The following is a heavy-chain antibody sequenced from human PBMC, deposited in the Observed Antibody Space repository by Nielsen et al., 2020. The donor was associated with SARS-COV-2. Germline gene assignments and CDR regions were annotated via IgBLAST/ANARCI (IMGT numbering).Heavy chain of an antibody. CDR1: GFTFSSYG. J-gene: IGHJ4*02. D-gene: IGHD3-10*01. CDR3: AKSNVVRGIIGYYFEY. CDR2: ISYDGSNK. Sequence: GGSLRLPCAASGFTFSSYGMHWVRQAPGKGLEWVAVISYDGSNKYYADSVKGRFTISRDNFKNTLYLQMNSLRTEDTAVYYCAKSNVVRGIIGYYFEYWGRGTAVNVSS. V-gene: IGHV3-30*18.